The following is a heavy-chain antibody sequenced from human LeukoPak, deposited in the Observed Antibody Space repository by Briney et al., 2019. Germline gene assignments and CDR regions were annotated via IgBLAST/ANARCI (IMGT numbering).Heavy chain of an antibody. CDR3: AKDEGSGYFYFDC. Sequence: GGSLRLSCAASGFTFSSYAMSWVRQAPGKGLEWVSAMSGSGGTTYYADSVKGRFTISRDNSKNALYLQMNSLTAADTAVYYCAKDEGSGYFYFDCWGQGTLVTVSS. D-gene: IGHD3-22*01. V-gene: IGHV3-23*01. CDR2: MSGSGGTT. CDR1: GFTFSSYA. J-gene: IGHJ4*02.